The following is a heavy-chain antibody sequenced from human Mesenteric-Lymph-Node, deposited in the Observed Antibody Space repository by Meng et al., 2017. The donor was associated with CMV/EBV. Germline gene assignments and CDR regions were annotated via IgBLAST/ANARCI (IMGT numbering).Heavy chain of an antibody. D-gene: IGHD4-11*01. CDR1: GSTFTTSA. Sequence: SVKVSCKASGSTFTTSAVQWVRQARGQRLEWIGCVVVGSGNTNYAQKFQERVTISRDMSTSTAYMELSSLRSEDTAVYYCARERGDYSNHNYYGMDVWGQGTTVTVSS. CDR2: VVVGSGNT. J-gene: IGHJ6*02. CDR3: ARERGDYSNHNYYGMDV. V-gene: IGHV1-58*01.